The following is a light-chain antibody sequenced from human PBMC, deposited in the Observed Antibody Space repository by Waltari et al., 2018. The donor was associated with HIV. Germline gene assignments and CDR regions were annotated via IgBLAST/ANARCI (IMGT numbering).Light chain of an antibody. CDR2: EDN. J-gene: IGLJ2*01. CDR1: SGRLGSNY. V-gene: IGLV6-57*01. CDR3: QSYDSPTVV. Sequence: NFILTQPLSVSESPGKTVTISCTRSSGRLGSNYVHWYQQCQGSSPNMVIYEDNKRPAVVPVLFSASIDSAANSASLTISGPKTEDEGDYYCQSYDSPTVVFGGGTKLTVL.